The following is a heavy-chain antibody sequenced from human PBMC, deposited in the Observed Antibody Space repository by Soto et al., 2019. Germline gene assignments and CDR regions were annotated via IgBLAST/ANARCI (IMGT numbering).Heavy chain of an antibody. Sequence: ASVKVSCKVSGYTLTELSMHWVRQAPGKGLEWMGGFDPEDGETIYAQKFQGRVTMTGDTSTSTAYMELSRLRSEDTAVYYCARASSRSREYYYYGMDVWGQGTTVTVSS. CDR2: FDPEDGET. V-gene: IGHV1-24*01. CDR1: GYTLTELS. CDR3: ARASSRSREYYYYGMDV. D-gene: IGHD2-2*01. J-gene: IGHJ6*02.